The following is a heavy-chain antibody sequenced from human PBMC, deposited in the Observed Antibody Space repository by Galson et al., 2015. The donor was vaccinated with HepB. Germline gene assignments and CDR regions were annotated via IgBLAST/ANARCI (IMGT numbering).Heavy chain of an antibody. CDR3: ARSRFDFWSGYDYYMDV. CDR2: ISRSSSAI. Sequence: SLRLSCAASGFTYSTYSMNWVRQAPGKGLEWVSYISRSSSAIYYADSVKGRFTISRDNAKNSLYLQMNSLRVEDTAVYYCARSRFDFWSGYDYYMDVWGEGTTVTVSS. J-gene: IGHJ6*03. CDR1: GFTYSTYS. D-gene: IGHD3-3*01. V-gene: IGHV3-48*01.